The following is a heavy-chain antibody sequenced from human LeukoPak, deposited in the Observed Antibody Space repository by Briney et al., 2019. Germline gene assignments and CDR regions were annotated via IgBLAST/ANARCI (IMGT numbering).Heavy chain of an antibody. D-gene: IGHD3-22*01. CDR2: IYYSGCT. CDR1: GGSISSTSYY. J-gene: IGHJ4*02. V-gene: IGHV4-39*01. Sequence: SETLSLTCTVSGGSISSTSYYWGWIRQPRGKGLEWIGSIYYSGCTYYTPSLKSRVTISVDTSKIQFSLNLSSVTAADTAVFYCARSRPDRSGYYSTGIFVYWGQGTLVTISS. CDR3: ARSRPDRSGYYSTGIFVY.